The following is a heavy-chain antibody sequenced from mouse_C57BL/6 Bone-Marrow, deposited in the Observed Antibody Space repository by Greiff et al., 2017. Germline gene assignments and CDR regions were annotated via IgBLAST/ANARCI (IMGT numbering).Heavy chain of an antibody. CDR2: IWRGGST. CDR3: AKNLIYYGNLYYAMDY. J-gene: IGHJ4*01. Sequence: QVQLKESGPGLVQPSQSLSITCTVSGFSLTSYGVHWVRQSPGKGLEWLGVIWRGGSTDYNAAFMSRLSITKDNSKSQVFFKMNSLQADDTAIYYCAKNLIYYGNLYYAMDYWGQGTSVTVSS. V-gene: IGHV2-5*01. D-gene: IGHD2-1*01. CDR1: GFSLTSYG.